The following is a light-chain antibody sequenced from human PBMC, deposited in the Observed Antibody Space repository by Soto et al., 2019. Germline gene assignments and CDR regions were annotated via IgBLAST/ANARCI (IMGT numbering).Light chain of an antibody. V-gene: IGKV3-15*01. CDR1: QSVSTN. CDR2: GAS. Sequence: EIVMTQSPATLSVSPGERDTLSCRASQSVSTNLVWYQQKPGQAPRLLIYGASTRATGFPARFSGSGSGTDFTLTISSLQSEDFAVYYCQQYDKWPRTFGQGTKVDIK. CDR3: QQYDKWPRT. J-gene: IGKJ1*01.